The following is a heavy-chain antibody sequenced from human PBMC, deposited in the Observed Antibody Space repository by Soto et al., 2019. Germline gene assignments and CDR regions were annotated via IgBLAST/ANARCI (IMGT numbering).Heavy chain of an antibody. V-gene: IGHV3-53*01. Sequence: EVQLVESGGGSVQPGESLRLSCLVSGFTVNTNYMYWVRQAPGRGLEWVSATYSGGDIHYADSVRGRFTISRDTSENTLYLRMDNLRVEDTAVYFCVSRIPSWVFDYWGQGTLVTVSS. CDR1: GFTVNTNY. J-gene: IGHJ4*01. D-gene: IGHD3-16*01. CDR2: TYSGGDI. CDR3: VSRIPSWVFDY.